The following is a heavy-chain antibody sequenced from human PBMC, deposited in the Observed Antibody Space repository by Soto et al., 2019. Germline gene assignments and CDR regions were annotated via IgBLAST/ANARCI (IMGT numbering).Heavy chain of an antibody. CDR1: GFIFSSYA. CDR3: VRDTTNNFTGYFLPEGQPFDH. V-gene: IGHV3-30*09. D-gene: IGHD3-9*01. Sequence: QIELVESGGTVVQPGRSLRLSCVASGFIFSSYAFHWVRQAPGKGLEWVALISFDEATKYYADAVKGRFVISRDNAKNTLYLRMDSLRDADTAVYFCVRDTTNNFTGYFLPEGQPFDHWGRGTLVTVSS. CDR2: ISFDEATK. J-gene: IGHJ4*02.